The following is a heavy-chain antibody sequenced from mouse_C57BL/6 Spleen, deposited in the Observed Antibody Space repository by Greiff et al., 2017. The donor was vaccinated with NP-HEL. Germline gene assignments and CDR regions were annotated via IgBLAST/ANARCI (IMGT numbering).Heavy chain of an antibody. CDR3: ARNGGDYDVLYYFDY. V-gene: IGHV2-9-1*01. Sequence: VQLVESGPGLVAPSQSLSITCTVSGFSLTSYAISWVRQPPGKGLEWLGVIWTGGGTNYNSALKSRLSISKDNSKSQVFLRMNSLQTDDTARYYCARNGGDYDVLYYFDYWGQGTTLTVSS. CDR1: GFSLTSYA. D-gene: IGHD2-4*01. CDR2: IWTGGGT. J-gene: IGHJ2*01.